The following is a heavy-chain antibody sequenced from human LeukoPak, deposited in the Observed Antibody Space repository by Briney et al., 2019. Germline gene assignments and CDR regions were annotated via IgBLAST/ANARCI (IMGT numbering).Heavy chain of an antibody. CDR3: ARGVVVVAANGPRPYNWFDP. V-gene: IGHV3-74*01. Sequence: PGGSLRLSCAASGFTFSSYWMHWVRQAPGKGLVWVSRINSDGSSTSYADSVKGRFTISRGNAKNTLYLQMNSLRAEDTAVYYCARGVVVVAANGPRPYNWFDPWGQGTLVTVSS. CDR1: GFTFSSYW. J-gene: IGHJ5*02. CDR2: INSDGSST. D-gene: IGHD2-15*01.